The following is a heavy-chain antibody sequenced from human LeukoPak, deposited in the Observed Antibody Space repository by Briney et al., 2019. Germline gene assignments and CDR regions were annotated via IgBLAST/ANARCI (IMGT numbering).Heavy chain of an antibody. Sequence: PGGSLRLSCAASGFIFSSYSMNWVRQAPGKGLEWVSYIRTSSSTIYYTDSVKGRFTISRDNAKNSLYLQMNSLRAEDTAVYYCAKGSDIVVVPAAPRRRDYYYGMDVWGQGTTVTVSS. D-gene: IGHD2-2*01. J-gene: IGHJ6*02. CDR2: IRTSSSTI. CDR3: AKGSDIVVVPAAPRRRDYYYGMDV. V-gene: IGHV3-48*04. CDR1: GFIFSSYS.